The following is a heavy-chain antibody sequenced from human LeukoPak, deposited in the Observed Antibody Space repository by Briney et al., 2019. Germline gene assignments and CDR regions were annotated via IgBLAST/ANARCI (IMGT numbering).Heavy chain of an antibody. Sequence: SETLSLTCTVSGGSISSGSYYWSWIRQPAGKGLEWIGRIYTSGSTNYNPSLKSRVTISVDTSKNQFSLKLSSVTAADTAVYYCARDRGAGTNRYWNAYFDYWAQGTLVTVSS. V-gene: IGHV4-61*02. J-gene: IGHJ4*02. CDR3: ARDRGAGTNRYWNAYFDY. D-gene: IGHD1-1*01. CDR1: GGSISSGSYY. CDR2: IYTSGST.